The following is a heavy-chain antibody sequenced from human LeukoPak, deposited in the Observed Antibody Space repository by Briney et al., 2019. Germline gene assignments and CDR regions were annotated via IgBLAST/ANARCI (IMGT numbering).Heavy chain of an antibody. CDR1: GFTFSGYS. V-gene: IGHV3-21*04. D-gene: IGHD2-15*01. J-gene: IGHJ4*02. Sequence: GGSLRLSCAASGFTFSGYSMNWVRQAPGKGLEWVSSISSSSSYIYYADSVKGRFIISRDNSKNTLYLQMNSLRAEDTAVYYCAKYAGYCSGNNCYQFEYWGQGTLVTVSS. CDR3: AKYAGYCSGNNCYQFEY. CDR2: ISSSSSYI.